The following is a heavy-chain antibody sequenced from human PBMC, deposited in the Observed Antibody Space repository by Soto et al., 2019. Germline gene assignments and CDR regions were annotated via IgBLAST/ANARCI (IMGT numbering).Heavy chain of an antibody. J-gene: IGHJ4*02. CDR1: GFTFTRYS. V-gene: IGHV3-21*06. CDR2: ISSTTNYI. CDR3: ARESEDLTSNFDY. Sequence: PGGSLRLSCAASGFTFTRYSMNWVRQAPGKGLEWVSSISSTTNYIYYGDSMKGRFTISRGNAKNSLYLEMNSLRAEDTAVCYCARESEDLTSNFDYWGQGTLVTVPQ.